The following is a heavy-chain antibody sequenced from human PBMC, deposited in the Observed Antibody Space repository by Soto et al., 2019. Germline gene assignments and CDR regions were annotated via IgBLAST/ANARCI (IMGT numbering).Heavy chain of an antibody. J-gene: IGHJ4*01. CDR2: ISGQGGST. CDR3: VKVGSSGALMNYFDY. CDR1: GFTFNSYC. Sequence: GGSLRLSCAASGFTFNSYCIHWVRQAPGKGLEWVAVISGQGGSTYYADSVKGRFTISRDNYKNTLYLQMTSLRAEDTAVYYCVKVGSSGALMNYFDYWGQGTLVTVSS. V-gene: IGHV3-64D*06. D-gene: IGHD7-27*01.